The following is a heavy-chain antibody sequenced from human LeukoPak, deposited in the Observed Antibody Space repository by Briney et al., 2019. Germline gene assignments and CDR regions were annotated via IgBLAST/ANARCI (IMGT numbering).Heavy chain of an antibody. D-gene: IGHD6-13*01. CDR3: ARGGRRPGIAAAADY. CDR1: GFTFSSYG. V-gene: IGHV3-30*03. CDR2: ISYDGSNK. Sequence: PGGSLRLSCAASGFTFSSYGMHWVRQAPGKGLEWVAVISYDGSNKYYADSVKGRFTISRDNSKNTLYLQMNSLRAEDTAVYYCARGGRRPGIAAAADYWGQGTLVTVSS. J-gene: IGHJ4*02.